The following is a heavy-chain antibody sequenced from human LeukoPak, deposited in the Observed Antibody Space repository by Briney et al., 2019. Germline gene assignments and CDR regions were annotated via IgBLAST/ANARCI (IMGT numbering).Heavy chain of an antibody. V-gene: IGHV3-7*01. CDR1: GFTFSSYW. J-gene: IGHJ6*03. CDR3: ARVSREWLVRRYYYYYYYMDV. D-gene: IGHD6-19*01. CDR2: IKQDGSEK. Sequence: GGSLRLSCAASGFTFSSYWMSWVRQAPGKGLEWVANIKQDGSEKYYVDSVKGRFTISRDNAKNSLYLQMNSLRAEDTAVYYCARVSREWLVRRYYYYYYYMDVWGKGTTVTVSS.